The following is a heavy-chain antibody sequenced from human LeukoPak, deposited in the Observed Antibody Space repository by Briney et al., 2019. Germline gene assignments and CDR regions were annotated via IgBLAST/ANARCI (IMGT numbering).Heavy chain of an antibody. CDR1: GFTFSSYA. CDR2: ISGSGGST. J-gene: IGHJ4*02. V-gene: IGHV3-23*01. Sequence: GGSLRLSCAASGFTFSSYAMSWVRQAPGQGLEWVSAISGSGGSTYYADSVKGWFTISRDNSKNTLYLQMNSLRAEDTAVYYCGGLYADPRWGQGTLVTVSS. D-gene: IGHD3-16*01. CDR3: GGLYADPR.